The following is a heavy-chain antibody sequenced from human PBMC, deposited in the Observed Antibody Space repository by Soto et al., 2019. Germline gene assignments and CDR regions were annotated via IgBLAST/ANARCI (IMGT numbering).Heavy chain of an antibody. CDR1: GFTFDDYT. J-gene: IGHJ5*02. CDR3: AKDGYYDNWFDP. CDR2: ISWDGGST. V-gene: IGHV3-43*01. D-gene: IGHD3-22*01. Sequence: GGSLRLSCAASGFTFDDYTMHWVRQAPGKGLEWVSLISWDGGSTYYADSVKGRFTISRDNSKNSLYLQMNSLRTEDTALYYCAKDGYYDNWFDPWGQGTLVTVSS.